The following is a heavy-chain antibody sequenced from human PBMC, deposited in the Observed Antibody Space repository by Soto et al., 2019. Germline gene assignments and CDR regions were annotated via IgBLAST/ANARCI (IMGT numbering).Heavy chain of an antibody. J-gene: IGHJ5*02. Sequence: PGGSLRLSCAGSGFTFGDSYMSWIRQAPGKGLEWLSYISPGSRYPAYADSVKGRFTISRDNAKRSLYLQMMCLTAEDTAIYYCVRGGGGGLFDPWGQGTMVTVSS. CDR2: ISPGSRYP. CDR1: GFTFGDSY. V-gene: IGHV3-11*06. D-gene: IGHD2-15*01. CDR3: VRGGGGGLFDP.